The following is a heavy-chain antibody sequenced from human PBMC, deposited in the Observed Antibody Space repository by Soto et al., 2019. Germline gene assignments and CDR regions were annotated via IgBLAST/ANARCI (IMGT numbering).Heavy chain of an antibody. CDR1: GFTFSSYG. D-gene: IGHD6-19*01. CDR3: ARATSSGWTNAFDI. V-gene: IGHV3-33*01. J-gene: IGHJ3*02. Sequence: GRSLRLSCAASGFTFSSYGMHWVRQAPGKGLEWVAVIWYDGSNKYYADSVKGRFTISRDNSKNTLYLQMNSLRAEDTAVYYCARATSSGWTNAFDIWGQGTMVTVSS. CDR2: IWYDGSNK.